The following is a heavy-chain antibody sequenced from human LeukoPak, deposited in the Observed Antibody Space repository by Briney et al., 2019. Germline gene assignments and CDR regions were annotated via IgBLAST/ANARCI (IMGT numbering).Heavy chain of an antibody. CDR2: ISSSGSTI. J-gene: IGHJ4*02. CDR1: GFTFSSYE. V-gene: IGHV3-48*03. Sequence: GGSLRLSCAASGFTFSSYEMNWVRQAPGKGLEWVSYISSSGSTIYYADSVKGRFTISGDNAKNSLYLQMNSLRAEDTAVYYCARADSSGWGSLDYWGQGALVTVSS. CDR3: ARADSSGWGSLDY. D-gene: IGHD6-19*01.